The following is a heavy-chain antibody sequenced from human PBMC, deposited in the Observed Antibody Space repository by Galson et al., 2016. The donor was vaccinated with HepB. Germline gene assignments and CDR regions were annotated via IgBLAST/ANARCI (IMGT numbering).Heavy chain of an antibody. J-gene: IGHJ6*02. CDR2: INPNSGGT. D-gene: IGHD4-11*01. Sequence: SVKVSCKASGYTFTGYYMHWVRQAPGQGLEWMGWINPNSGGTNYAQKFQGWVTMTRDTSISTAYMELSRLRSDDTAVYYCARGPTVTNPFYYYYYGMDVWGQGTTVTVSS. V-gene: IGHV1-2*04. CDR3: ARGPTVTNPFYYYYYGMDV. CDR1: GYTFTGYY.